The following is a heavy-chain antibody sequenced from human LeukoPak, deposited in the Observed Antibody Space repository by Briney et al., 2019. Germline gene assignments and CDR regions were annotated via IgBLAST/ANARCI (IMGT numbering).Heavy chain of an antibody. J-gene: IGHJ4*02. CDR2: IYPGDSDP. CDR1: GYRFTSYW. V-gene: IGHV5-51*01. D-gene: IGHD6-13*01. Sequence: GESLKISCKGSGYRFTSYWIGWVRQMPGKGLEWMGIIYPGDSDPRYSPSFQGQVTISVDKTVSIAYLQWSSLKASDTAMYYCARLYRSTSGGDYWGQGTLVTVSS. CDR3: ARLYRSTSGGDY.